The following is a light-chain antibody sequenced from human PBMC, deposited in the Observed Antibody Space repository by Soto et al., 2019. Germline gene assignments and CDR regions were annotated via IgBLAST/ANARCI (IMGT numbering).Light chain of an antibody. V-gene: IGLV1-40*01. J-gene: IGLJ3*02. CDR3: PGHNNSLIASCWV. Sequence: QSVLTQPPSVSGAPGQRVTISCTGSSSNIGADYDVHWYQQRPGTAPRLLIYDNNNRPSGVPARFSVSKPGTSASLAITGLQTEDEAFYYSPGHNNSLIASCWVFGGGTKVTGL. CDR1: SSNIGADYD. CDR2: DNN.